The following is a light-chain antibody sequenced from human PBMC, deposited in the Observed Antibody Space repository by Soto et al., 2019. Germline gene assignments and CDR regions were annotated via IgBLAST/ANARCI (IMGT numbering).Light chain of an antibody. J-gene: IGLJ2*01. Sequence: QSVLTQPPSVSGAPGQRVTISCTGSSSNIGAGYDVHWYQQLPGTAPKLLIYANNIRPSGVPGRFSGSKSGTSASLTISGLQADDEAEYFCSSYTAGRTFVFGGGTKVTVL. V-gene: IGLV1-40*01. CDR3: SSYTAGRTFV. CDR2: ANN. CDR1: SSNIGAGYD.